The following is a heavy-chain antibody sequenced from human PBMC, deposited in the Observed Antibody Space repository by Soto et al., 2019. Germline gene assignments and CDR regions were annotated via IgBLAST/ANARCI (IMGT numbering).Heavy chain of an antibody. CDR3: AKVNRHLGNYLDY. CDR2: ISGSGGST. J-gene: IGHJ4*02. CDR1: GFTFSSYA. Sequence: GGSLRLSCAASGFTFSSYAMSWVRQAPGKGLEWVSAISGSGGSTYYADSVKGRFTISRDNSKNTLYLRMNSLRAEDTAVYYCAKVNRHLGNYLDYWGQGTLVTVSS. D-gene: IGHD3-16*01. V-gene: IGHV3-23*01.